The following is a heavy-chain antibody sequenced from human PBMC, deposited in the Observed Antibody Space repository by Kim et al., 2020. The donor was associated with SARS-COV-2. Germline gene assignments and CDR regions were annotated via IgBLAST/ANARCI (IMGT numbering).Heavy chain of an antibody. J-gene: IGHJ5*02. CDR3: ARLPPVSYDILTGYQFGWFDP. CDR1: GGSISSSSYY. Sequence: SETLSLTCTVSGGSISSSSYYWGWIRQPPGKGLEWIGSIYYSGSTYYNPSLKSRVTISVDTSKNQFSLKLSSVTAADTAVYYCARLPPVSYDILTGYQFGWFDPWGQGTLVTVSS. V-gene: IGHV4-39*01. CDR2: IYYSGST. D-gene: IGHD3-9*01.